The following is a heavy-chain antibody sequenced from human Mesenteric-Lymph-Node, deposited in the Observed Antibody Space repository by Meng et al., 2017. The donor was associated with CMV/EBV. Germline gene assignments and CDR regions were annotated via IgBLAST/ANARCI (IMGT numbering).Heavy chain of an antibody. D-gene: IGHD2-2*01. Sequence: GESLKISCAASGFTFSSYGMYWVRQAPGKGLEWVAFIRYDGLNKYYADSVKGRFAISRDDSKDTLYLQMNSLRVDDTAVYYCAKDGEWKLPAPDAFENWGQGTMVTVSS. CDR1: GFTFSSYG. CDR2: IRYDGLNK. CDR3: AKDGEWKLPAPDAFEN. V-gene: IGHV3-30*02. J-gene: IGHJ3*02.